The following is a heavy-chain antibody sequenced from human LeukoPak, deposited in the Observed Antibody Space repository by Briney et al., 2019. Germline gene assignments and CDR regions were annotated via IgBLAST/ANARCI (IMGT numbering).Heavy chain of an antibody. CDR2: ISSSSSYI. D-gene: IGHD1-26*01. J-gene: IGHJ6*03. CDR3: ARDPYSGNYGNYYYYYMDV. CDR1: GFTFSGYS. V-gene: IGHV3-21*01. Sequence: PGGSLRLSCAASGFTFSGYSMNWVRQAPGKGLEWVSFISSSSSYIHYADSVKGRFTISRDNAKNSLYLQMNSLGPEDTAVYYCARDPYSGNYGNYYYYYMDVWGKGTTVTISS.